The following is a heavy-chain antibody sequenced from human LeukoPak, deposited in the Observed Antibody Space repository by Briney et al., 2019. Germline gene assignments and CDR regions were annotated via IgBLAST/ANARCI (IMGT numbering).Heavy chain of an antibody. D-gene: IGHD6-13*01. J-gene: IGHJ6*03. CDR3: TRDLDYRAAAGNYYYYYMDV. CDR2: IRSKAYGGTT. CDR1: GFTFGDYA. V-gene: IGHV3-49*03. Sequence: GGSLRLSCTTGGFTFGDYAMSWFRQAPGKGLEWVGFIRSKAYGGTTENAASLKGRFTISRDDSKSVAYMQMNNLKTEDTAVYYCTRDLDYRAAAGNYYYYYMDVWGKGTTVTVSS.